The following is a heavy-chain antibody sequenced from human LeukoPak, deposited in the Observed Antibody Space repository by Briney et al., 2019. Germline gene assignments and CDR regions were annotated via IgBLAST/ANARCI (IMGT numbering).Heavy chain of an antibody. CDR1: GFTFSSYA. V-gene: IGHV3-23*01. J-gene: IGHJ3*02. Sequence: AGGSLRLSCAASGFTFSSYAMNWVRQAPGKGLQWVSVISGRGVSTYYADSVKGRFTISRDDSKNTLYLQMHSLRAEDTAVYYCAKDRRDAFLGGAFDIWGQGTMVTVSS. D-gene: IGHD5-24*01. CDR3: AKDRRDAFLGGAFDI. CDR2: ISGRGVST.